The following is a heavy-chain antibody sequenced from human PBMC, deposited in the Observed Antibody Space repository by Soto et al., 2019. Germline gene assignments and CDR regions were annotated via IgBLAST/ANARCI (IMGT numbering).Heavy chain of an antibody. CDR1: GFSVSNLY. V-gene: IGHV3-66*01. CDR3: ARDTLGGAYDFCH. CDR2: ISSGGST. D-gene: IGHD3-3*01. Sequence: VQLVEYGGGLVQPGRSLRLSCAASGFSVSNLYMTWVRQAPGKGLEWVSVISSGGSTYYADSVKGRFTISRDNSKNTLYLEMKSLRAGDTAVYYCARDTLGGAYDFCHGGQGTLVTVSS. J-gene: IGHJ4*02.